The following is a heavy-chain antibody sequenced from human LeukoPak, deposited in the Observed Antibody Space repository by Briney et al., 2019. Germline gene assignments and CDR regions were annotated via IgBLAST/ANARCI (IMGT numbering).Heavy chain of an antibody. V-gene: IGHV3-7*01. CDR2: IKQDGSEK. CDR1: GFTFRGYW. J-gene: IGHJ4*02. Sequence: GGSLRPSCAASGFTFRGYWMSWVRQAPGKGLEWVANIKQDGSEKYHVDSVKGRFTISRDNARNSLYLQMDSLRADDTAVYYCARDGEPFDYWGQGTLVTVSS. CDR3: ARDGEPFDY.